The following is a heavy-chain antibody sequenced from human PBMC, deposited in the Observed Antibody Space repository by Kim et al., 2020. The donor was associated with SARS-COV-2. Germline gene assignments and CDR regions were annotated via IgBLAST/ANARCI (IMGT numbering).Heavy chain of an antibody. Sequence: SETLSLTCAVFGDSFSSRSYDWVWIRQPPGKGLEWIGTIFDRGTTYYNPSHKSRVTISVDTSKNQFSLKVTSVTAADTAMYFCARHVSCTSKFDPWGQGTLVTVSS. CDR2: IFDRGTT. CDR1: GDSFSSRSYD. V-gene: IGHV4-39*01. J-gene: IGHJ5*02. D-gene: IGHD4-4*01. CDR3: ARHVSCTSKFDP.